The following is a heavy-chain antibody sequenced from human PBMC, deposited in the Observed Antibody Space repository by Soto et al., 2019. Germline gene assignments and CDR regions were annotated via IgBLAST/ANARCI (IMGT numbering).Heavy chain of an antibody. V-gene: IGHV1-69*13. CDR3: ARDTVLDIVDRYGYYYGMDV. Sequence: VASVKVSCKASGGTFSSYAISWVRQAPGQGLEWMGGIIPIFGTANYAQKFQGRVTITADESTSTAYMELSSLRSEDTAVYYCARDTVLDIVDRYGYYYGMDVWGQGTTVTVSS. J-gene: IGHJ6*02. CDR2: IIPIFGTA. D-gene: IGHD2-2*03. CDR1: GGTFSSYA.